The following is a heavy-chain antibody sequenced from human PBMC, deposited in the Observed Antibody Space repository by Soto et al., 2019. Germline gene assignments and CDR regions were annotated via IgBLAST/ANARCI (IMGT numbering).Heavy chain of an antibody. CDR3: AKDVILWTNYYYYGMDV. CDR1: GFTFSNYG. V-gene: IGHV3-30*18. J-gene: IGHJ6*02. CDR2: ISYDGSNK. Sequence: QVQLVESGGGVVQPGRSLRLSCAASGFTFSNYGMHWVRQAPGKGLEWVAVISYDGSNKYYADPVKGRFTVSRDNSKNTLYLQMNSLRTEDTAVYYCAKDVILWTNYYYYGMDVWGQGTTVTVSS. D-gene: IGHD2-8*01.